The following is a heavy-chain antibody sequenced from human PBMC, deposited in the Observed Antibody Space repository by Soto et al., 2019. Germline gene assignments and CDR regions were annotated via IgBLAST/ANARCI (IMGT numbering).Heavy chain of an antibody. CDR1: GGSFSGYY. CDR3: ARTPDI. CDR2: IYHSGST. V-gene: IGHV4-34*01. J-gene: IGHJ3*02. Sequence: PSETLSLTCAVYGGSFSGYYWSWIRQPPGKGLEWIGYIYHSGSTYYNPSLKSRVTISVDRSKNQFSLKLSSVTAADTAVYYCARTPDIWGQGTMVTVSS.